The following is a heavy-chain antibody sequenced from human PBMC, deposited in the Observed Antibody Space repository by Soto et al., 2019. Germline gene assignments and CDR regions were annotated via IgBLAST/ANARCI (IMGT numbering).Heavy chain of an antibody. CDR1: GYTFTRYT. CDR2: INPDNGNT. D-gene: IGHD2-15*01. CDR3: ARGIATGQLDP. V-gene: IGHV1-3*01. J-gene: IGHJ5*02. Sequence: ASVKVSCKASGYTFTRYTMNWVRQAPGQRLEWMGWINPDNGNTKSSQKFQDRVIITRDTSASTAYMDLSSLRSEDTAVYYCARGIATGQLDPWGQGTLVTSPQ.